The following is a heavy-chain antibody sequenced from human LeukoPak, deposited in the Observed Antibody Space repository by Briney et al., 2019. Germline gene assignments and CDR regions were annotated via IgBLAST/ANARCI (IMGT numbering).Heavy chain of an antibody. V-gene: IGHV3-66*01. CDR3: TRTYYYGSGFYGMDV. D-gene: IGHD3-10*01. J-gene: IGHJ6*02. CDR2: MYSGGSI. Sequence: GVSLRLSCVASGFTVSSNYMSWVRQAPGKGPEWVSVMYSGGSIYYADSVKGRFTISRDNSKNTLYLQMNSLRAEDTAAYYCTRTYYYGSGFYGMDVWGQGTTVTVSS. CDR1: GFTVSSNY.